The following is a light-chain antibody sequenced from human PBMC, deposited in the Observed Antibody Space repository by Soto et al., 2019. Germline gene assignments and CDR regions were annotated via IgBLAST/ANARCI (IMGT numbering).Light chain of an antibody. Sequence: QSVLTQPRSVSGSPGQSVTISCTGTSSDVGGYNYVSWYQQYPGKAPKLMIYDVDNRPSGVPDRFSGSKSGTTASLTISGLQSEYEADYYCRSYAGSNNLVFGGGTKLTVL. CDR1: SSDVGGYNY. CDR3: RSYAGSNNLV. V-gene: IGLV2-11*01. J-gene: IGLJ3*02. CDR2: DVD.